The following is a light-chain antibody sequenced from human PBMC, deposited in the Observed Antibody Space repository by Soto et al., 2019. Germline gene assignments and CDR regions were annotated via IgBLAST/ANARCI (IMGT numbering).Light chain of an antibody. CDR3: QQFSSYPLT. J-gene: IGKJ4*01. CDR2: GAS. Sequence: IVFSQSPGTVSLSPGERATLSCRASRSVSNNYLAWYQQKPGQAPRLLIYGASNRATGIPDRFSGSGSGTDFTLTISRLEPEDFAVYYCQQFSSYPLTFGGGTKVDIK. CDR1: RSVSNNY. V-gene: IGKV3-20*01.